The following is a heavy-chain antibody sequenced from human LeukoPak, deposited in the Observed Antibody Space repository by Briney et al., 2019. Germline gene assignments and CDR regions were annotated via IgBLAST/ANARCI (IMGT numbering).Heavy chain of an antibody. CDR3: ARSGNSGSYCFDY. CDR1: GGSISSSY. D-gene: IGHD3-10*01. J-gene: IGHJ4*02. V-gene: IGHV4-4*07. CDR2: IYTSGST. Sequence: SGTLSLTCTVSGGSISSSYWSWVRQPAGKGLEWIGRIYTSGSTNYNPSLKSRVTMSVDTSKNQFSLKLSSMTAADTAVYYCARSGNSGSYCFDYWGQGTLVTVSS.